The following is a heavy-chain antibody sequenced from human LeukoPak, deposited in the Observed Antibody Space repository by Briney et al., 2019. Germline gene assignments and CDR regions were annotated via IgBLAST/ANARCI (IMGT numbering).Heavy chain of an antibody. CDR2: IYPGGDI. J-gene: IGHJ3*02. CDR1: EVTVTSNY. Sequence: GGSLRLSCAASEVTVTSNYMSWVRQGPGKGLQWVSVIYPGGDIYYADSVKGRFIISRDNSKNTLSLQMNSLTADDTAVYYCVRGPRYYDDSGFHSGVFDIWGQGTVVTVSS. CDR3: VRGPRYYDDSGFHSGVFDI. D-gene: IGHD3-22*01. V-gene: IGHV3-53*01.